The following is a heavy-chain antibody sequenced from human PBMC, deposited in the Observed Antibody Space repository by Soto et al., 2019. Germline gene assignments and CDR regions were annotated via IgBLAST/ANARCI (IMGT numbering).Heavy chain of an antibody. D-gene: IGHD2-15*01. Sequence: SGPTLVNPTQTLTLTCTFSGSSLSTSGMCVSWIRQPPGKALEWLARIDWDDDKYYSTSLKTRLTISKDTSKNQVVLTMTNMDPVDTATYYCARTQLDCSGGSCYHKIDYWGQGTLVTVSS. CDR1: GSSLSTSGMC. CDR3: ARTQLDCSGGSCYHKIDY. CDR2: IDWDDDK. V-gene: IGHV2-70*11. J-gene: IGHJ4*02.